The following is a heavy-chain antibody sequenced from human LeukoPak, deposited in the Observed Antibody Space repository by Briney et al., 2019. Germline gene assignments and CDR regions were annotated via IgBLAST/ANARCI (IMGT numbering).Heavy chain of an antibody. Sequence: PGGSLRLSCAASGFTFSSYSMNWVRQAPGKGLEWVSSISSSSSYIYYADSVKGRFTISRDNAKNSLYLQTNSLRAEDTAVYYCARDLYSYGPRAHDYWGQGTLVTVSS. CDR3: ARDLYSYGPRAHDY. CDR2: ISSSSSYI. J-gene: IGHJ4*02. V-gene: IGHV3-21*01. CDR1: GFTFSSYS. D-gene: IGHD5-18*01.